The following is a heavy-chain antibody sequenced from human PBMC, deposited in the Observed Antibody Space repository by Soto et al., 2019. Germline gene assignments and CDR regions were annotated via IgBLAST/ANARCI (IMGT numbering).Heavy chain of an antibody. D-gene: IGHD1-20*01. Sequence: GGSLRLSCVASGFVFKNYEMNWVRQAPGKGLEWISYISNSGNTIYVADSMRGRFTISRDNAKNSLFLQMNSLRADDTAVYYCARDIDNRDYYYGLDVWGQGTTVNVSS. CDR3: ARDIDNRDYYYGLDV. V-gene: IGHV3-48*03. CDR2: ISNSGNTI. J-gene: IGHJ6*02. CDR1: GFVFKNYE.